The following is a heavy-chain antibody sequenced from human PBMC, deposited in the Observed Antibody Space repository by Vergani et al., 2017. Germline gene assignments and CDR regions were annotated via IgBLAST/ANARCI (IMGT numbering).Heavy chain of an antibody. J-gene: IGHJ5*02. D-gene: IGHD3-16*02. CDR3: AYVTGDYVWRSCRRNWFDP. CDR2: IYTSGST. Sequence: QVQLQESGPGLVKPSETLSLTCTVSGGSISSYYWSWIRQPAGKGLELIGRIYTSGSTNYNPYLKSRVTISVDTSKKQFSLKLSSMTAEATAVYYCAYVTGDYVWRSCRRNWFDPWGQGTLVTVSS. CDR1: GGSISSYY. V-gene: IGHV4-4*07.